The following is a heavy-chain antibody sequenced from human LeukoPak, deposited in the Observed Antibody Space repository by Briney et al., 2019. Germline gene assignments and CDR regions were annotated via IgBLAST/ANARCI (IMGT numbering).Heavy chain of an antibody. CDR2: ISGSGGST. J-gene: IGHJ4*02. D-gene: IGHD3-22*01. Sequence: GGSLRLSCAASGVTLSSYAMSWARQAPGKGLEWVSAISGSGGSTYYADSVKGRFTISRDNSKNTLYLQMNSLRAEDTAVYYRARYRVVVITNKNYYFDYWGQGTLVTVSS. CDR1: GVTLSSYA. CDR3: ARYRVVVITNKNYYFDY. V-gene: IGHV3-23*01.